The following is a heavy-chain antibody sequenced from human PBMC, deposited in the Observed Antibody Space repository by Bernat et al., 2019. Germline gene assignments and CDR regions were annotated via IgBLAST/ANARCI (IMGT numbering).Heavy chain of an antibody. CDR1: GGSFSGYY. D-gene: IGHD3-22*01. V-gene: IGHV4-34*01. J-gene: IGHJ4*03. Sequence: QVQLQQWGAGLLKPSETLSLTCAVYGGSFSGYYWSWIRQPPGKGLEWIGEINHSGSTNYNPSLKSRVTISVDTSKNQFSLKLSSVTAADTAVYYCARGRPYYYDSSGYYSYFDYWGQGTTVTVSP. CDR2: INHSGST. CDR3: ARGRPYYYDSSGYYSYFDY.